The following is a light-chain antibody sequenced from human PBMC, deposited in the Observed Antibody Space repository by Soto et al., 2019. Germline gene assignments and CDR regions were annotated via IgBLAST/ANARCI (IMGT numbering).Light chain of an antibody. CDR2: GAS. Sequence: IVMNQSPSTLSVSPGERATLYCRASQSVGTNLAWYQQRPGQAPRLLVYGASTRASGIPPRFSGSGSGTDFTLTISSLQSEDFAVYYCQQLNYWPLITFGQGTLLEI. CDR3: QQLNYWPLIT. CDR1: QSVGTN. J-gene: IGKJ5*01. V-gene: IGKV3-15*01.